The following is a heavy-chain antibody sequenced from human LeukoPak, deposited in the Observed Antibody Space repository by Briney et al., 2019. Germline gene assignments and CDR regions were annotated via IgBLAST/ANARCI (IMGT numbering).Heavy chain of an antibody. CDR2: ITWDGGST. CDR3: ARDTRLKGTNWFDP. V-gene: IGHV3-43D*03. Sequence: GGSLRLSCAASGFIFNNHAMHWVRQAPGKGLEWVSLITWDGGSTYYADSVKGRFTISRDNAKNTLYLQMNSLRAEDTAVYYCARDTRLKGTNWFDPWGQGTLVTVSS. J-gene: IGHJ5*02. CDR1: GFIFNNHA.